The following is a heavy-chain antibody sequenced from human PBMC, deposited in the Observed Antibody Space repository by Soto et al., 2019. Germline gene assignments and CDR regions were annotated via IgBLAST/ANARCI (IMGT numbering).Heavy chain of an antibody. CDR3: ARDCSSTSCYGAFDY. Sequence: QVQLVQSGAEVKKPGSSVKVSCKASGGTFSSYTISWVRQAPGQGLEWMGRIIPILGIANYAQKCQGRVTITADKSTSTAYMELSSLRSEDTAVYYCARDCSSTSCYGAFDYWGQGTLVTVSS. V-gene: IGHV1-69*08. CDR2: IIPILGIA. CDR1: GGTFSSYT. J-gene: IGHJ4*02. D-gene: IGHD2-2*01.